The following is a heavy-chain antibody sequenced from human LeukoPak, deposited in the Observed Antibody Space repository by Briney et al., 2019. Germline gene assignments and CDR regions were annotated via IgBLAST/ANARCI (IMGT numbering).Heavy chain of an antibody. Sequence: GGSLRLSCAASGFTFSSYSMNWVRQAPGKGLEWVSSISGTSTNIYYADSVKGRFTISRDNAKNSVYLQMNSLRAEDTAVYYCASHAEYDIVVVPAATTRAEYFQHWGQGTLVTVSS. J-gene: IGHJ1*01. CDR1: GFTFSSYS. V-gene: IGHV3-21*01. CDR3: ASHAEYDIVVVPAATTRAEYFQH. D-gene: IGHD2-2*01. CDR2: ISGTSTNI.